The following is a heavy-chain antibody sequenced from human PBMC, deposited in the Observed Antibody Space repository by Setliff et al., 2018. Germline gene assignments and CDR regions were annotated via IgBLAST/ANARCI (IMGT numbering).Heavy chain of an antibody. CDR1: GGSISNYY. CDR3: ARESRYYYDNLGTLDY. CDR2: IYTSGST. J-gene: IGHJ4*02. D-gene: IGHD3-22*01. Sequence: SETLSLTCTVSGGSISNYYWSWIRQPAGKGLEWIGRIYTSGSTNYNPSLKSRVTMSVDTSKSQFSLKLSSVTAADTAVYYCARESRYYYDNLGTLDYWGQGTLVTVSS. V-gene: IGHV4-4*07.